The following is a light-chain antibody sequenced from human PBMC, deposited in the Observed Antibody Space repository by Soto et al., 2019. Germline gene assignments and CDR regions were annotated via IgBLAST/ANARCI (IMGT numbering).Light chain of an antibody. V-gene: IGKV3-20*01. Sequence: MVVTRSPGTLPYTGRETARLSGKVSQSVSSSYLAWYQQKPGQAPRLLIYGASSRATGIPSRFSGSRYGTEFTLTLRCLHSYYIATYICERYSTYSEALGQGTKVDIK. CDR2: GAS. J-gene: IGKJ1*01. CDR1: QSVSSSY. CDR3: ERYSTYSEA.